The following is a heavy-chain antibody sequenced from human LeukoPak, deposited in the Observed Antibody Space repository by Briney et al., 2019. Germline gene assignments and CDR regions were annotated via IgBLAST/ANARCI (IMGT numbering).Heavy chain of an antibody. V-gene: IGHV4-34*01. CDR1: GGSFSGYY. CDR2: INHSGST. D-gene: IGHD3-22*01. CDR3: ARQSSGCYDY. J-gene: IGHJ4*02. Sequence: SETLSLTCAVYGGSFSGYYWSWIRQPPGKGLEWIGEINHSGSTNYNPSLKSLVTISIDTSKHQFSLKLSSVTAADTAVYYCARQSSGCYDYWGQGTLVTVSS.